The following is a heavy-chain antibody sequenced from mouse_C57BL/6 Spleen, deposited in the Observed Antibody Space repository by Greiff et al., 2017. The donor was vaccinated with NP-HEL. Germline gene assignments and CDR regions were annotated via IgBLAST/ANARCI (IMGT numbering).Heavy chain of an antibody. D-gene: IGHD1-1*02. CDR2: FHPCSGYT. CDR1: GYTFTSYT. Sequence: QVQLQQSGAELVRPGASVKMSCKASGYTFTSYTMHWVKQRPGQGLEWIGNFHPCSGYTKYNQKFKDKATLTAEKSSSTAYMELSRLTSEDSAVYYCARAGYDGSYDGALDVWGKGTTVTVSS. V-gene: IGHV1-4*01. CDR3: ARAGYDGSYDGALDV. J-gene: IGHJ1*03.